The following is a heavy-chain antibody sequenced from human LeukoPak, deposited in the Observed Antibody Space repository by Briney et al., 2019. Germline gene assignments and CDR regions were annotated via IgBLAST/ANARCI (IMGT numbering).Heavy chain of an antibody. J-gene: IGHJ3*02. Sequence: AASVKVSCKASGYTFTGYYIHWVRQAPGQGLEWMGWINPNSGGSKYAQKFQGRVTMTRDTSISTAYMELSRLRYDDTAVYYCARGFDYYDSSGYNSDAFDIWGQGTMVTVSS. CDR2: INPNSGGS. CDR3: ARGFDYYDSSGYNSDAFDI. CDR1: GYTFTGYY. D-gene: IGHD3-22*01. V-gene: IGHV1-2*02.